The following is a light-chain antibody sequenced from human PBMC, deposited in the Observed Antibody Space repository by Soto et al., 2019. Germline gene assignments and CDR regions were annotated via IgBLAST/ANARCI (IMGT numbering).Light chain of an antibody. J-gene: IGLJ1*01. Sequence: SALTQPASVSGSPGQSITISCTGTSSDVGGYDYVSWYQQHPGKAPKLIIYEVSHRPSGVSNRFSGSKSGDTASLTISGLPAYDESDYFWRSYRTHNSFGFGTGAKVAVL. CDR3: RSYRTHNSFG. V-gene: IGLV2-14*01. CDR2: EVS. CDR1: SSDVGGYDY.